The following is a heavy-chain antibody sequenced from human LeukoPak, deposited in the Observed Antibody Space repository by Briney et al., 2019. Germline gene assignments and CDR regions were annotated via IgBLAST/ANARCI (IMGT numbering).Heavy chain of an antibody. V-gene: IGHV4-34*01. CDR3: ARGPPRWGYCSSTSCYTVDD. Sequence: SETLSLTCAVYGGSFSGYYWSWIRQPPGKGLEWIGEINHSGSTNHNPSLKSRVAISLDTSKNQYSLRLSSETAADTAVYYCARGPPRWGYCSSTSCYTVDDWGQGTWSPSPQ. CDR1: GGSFSGYY. D-gene: IGHD2-2*02. J-gene: IGHJ4*02. CDR2: INHSGST.